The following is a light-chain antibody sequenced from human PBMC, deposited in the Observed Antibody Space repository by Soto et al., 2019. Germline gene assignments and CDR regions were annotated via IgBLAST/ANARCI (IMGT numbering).Light chain of an antibody. J-gene: IGLJ2*01. V-gene: IGLV2-14*01. CDR1: SSDVGGYDH. CDR2: EVS. Sequence: QSVLTQPASVSGSPGQSITISCSGTSSDVGGYDHVSWYQHHPGEAPKLMIYEVSYRHSGVSTRFSGSKSGNTASLTISGLQAEDEADYYCSSYTSSSTGGLFGGGTKLTVL. CDR3: SSYTSSSTGGL.